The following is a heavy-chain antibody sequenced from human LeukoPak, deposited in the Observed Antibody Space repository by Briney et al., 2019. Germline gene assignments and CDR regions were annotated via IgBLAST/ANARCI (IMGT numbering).Heavy chain of an antibody. CDR3: ARRAYSSFPYYFDF. Sequence: PSETLSLTCTVSGGSISSGGYYWSWIRQHPGKGLEWIGYIYYSGSTYYNPSLKSRVTISVDTSKNQFSLKVTSVTASDTAVYYCARRAYSSFPYYFDFWGQGTLVTVSS. V-gene: IGHV4-31*03. CDR1: GGSISSGGYY. D-gene: IGHD6-6*01. CDR2: IYYSGST. J-gene: IGHJ4*02.